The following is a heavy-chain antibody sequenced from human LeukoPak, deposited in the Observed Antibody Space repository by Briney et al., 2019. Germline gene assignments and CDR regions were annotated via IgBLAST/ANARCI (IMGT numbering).Heavy chain of an antibody. D-gene: IGHD4-17*01. CDR2: SNSDGSST. V-gene: IGHV3-74*01. Sequence: HLGESLKISCAASGFTFSSYWMHWVRQAPGKGLVWVSRSNSDGSSTNYADSVKGRFTISRDNAKNTPYLQMNSLRAEDTAVYYCARGGDYPFDYWGQGTLVTVSS. J-gene: IGHJ4*02. CDR3: ARGGDYPFDY. CDR1: GFTFSSYW.